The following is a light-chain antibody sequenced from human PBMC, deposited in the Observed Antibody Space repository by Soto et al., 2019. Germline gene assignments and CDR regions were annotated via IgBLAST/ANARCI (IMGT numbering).Light chain of an antibody. CDR1: QTISSW. Sequence: DIQMTQSPSTLSGSVGDRVTITCRASQTISSWLAWYQQKPGKAPKLLIYKASTLKSWVPVRFSGSGSGTEFPLTISSLQPDYCATEQLQHYNSYSAAFGPGTKVELK. V-gene: IGKV1-5*03. CDR3: QHYNSYSAA. CDR2: KAS. J-gene: IGKJ1*01.